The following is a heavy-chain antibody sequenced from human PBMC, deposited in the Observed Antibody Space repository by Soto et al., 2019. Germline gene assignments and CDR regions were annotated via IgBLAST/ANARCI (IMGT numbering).Heavy chain of an antibody. CDR1: GGSISDNDYY. Sequence: SETLSLTCTVSGGSISDNDYYWSWIRQPPGKGLEWIGTISHTGTAYYNPSLESRVAVSVGTSENQFSLNLSSVTAADTAVYYCARLAYDANGFNVYGDDAFGLWGQGTMVTVSS. J-gene: IGHJ3*01. D-gene: IGHD3-22*01. CDR2: ISHTGTA. V-gene: IGHV4-39*01. CDR3: ARLAYDANGFNVYGDDAFGL.